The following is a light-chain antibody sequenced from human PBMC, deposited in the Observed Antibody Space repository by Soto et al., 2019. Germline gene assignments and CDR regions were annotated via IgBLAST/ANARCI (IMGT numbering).Light chain of an antibody. J-gene: IGLJ2*01. CDR2: DNN. Sequence: QSVLTQPPSVSAAPGQRVTISCPGSSPTIGNNYVSWYQRLQGTAPKLLIYDNNKRPSGIPDRFSGSKSGTSATLGITGLQTGDEADYYCGTWDSSLSAVVFGGGTKLTVL. CDR3: GTWDSSLSAVV. V-gene: IGLV1-51*01. CDR1: SPTIGNNY.